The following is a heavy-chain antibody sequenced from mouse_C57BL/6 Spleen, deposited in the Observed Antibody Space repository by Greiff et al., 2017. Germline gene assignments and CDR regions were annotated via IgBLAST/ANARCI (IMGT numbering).Heavy chain of an antibody. CDR1: GYAFSSYW. CDR2: IYTGDGVT. CDR3: ARSEVVTTQYYFDY. Sequence: QVQLQQSGAELVQPGASVKISCKASGYAFSSYWMNWVQQRPGKGLEWVGQIYTGDGVTNYNGKFKGKATMTTDKSSSTAYMQLSSLTSEDFAVYVCARSEVVTTQYYFDYWGQGTTLTVSS. J-gene: IGHJ2*01. D-gene: IGHD2-3*01. V-gene: IGHV1-80*01.